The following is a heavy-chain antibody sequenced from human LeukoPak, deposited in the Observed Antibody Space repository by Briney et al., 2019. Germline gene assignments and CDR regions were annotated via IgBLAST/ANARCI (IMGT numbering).Heavy chain of an antibody. CDR1: GFTFSSYG. Sequence: GGSLRLSCAASGFTFSSYGMSWVRQAPGKGLEWVSAISHSGGTTYYADSVKGRFTISRDNSKNTLYLQMNSLRAEDTAVYYCAKIRSVYCSGGSCFEFDYWGQGTLVTVSS. V-gene: IGHV3-23*01. CDR3: AKIRSVYCSGGSCFEFDY. D-gene: IGHD2-15*01. CDR2: ISHSGGTT. J-gene: IGHJ4*02.